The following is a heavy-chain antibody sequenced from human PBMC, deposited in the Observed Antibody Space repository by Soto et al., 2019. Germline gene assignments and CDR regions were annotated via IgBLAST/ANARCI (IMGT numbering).Heavy chain of an antibody. D-gene: IGHD3-9*01. J-gene: IGHJ6*02. CDR1: GFTFSSYG. CDR3: ARSITRTTYYDILTGYRHYYYYGMDV. CDR2: IWYDGSNK. V-gene: IGHV3-33*01. Sequence: GSLRLSCAASGFTFSSYGMHWVRQAPGKGLEWVAVIWYDGSNKYYADSVKGRFTISRDNSKNTLYLQMNSLRAEDTAVYYCARSITRTTYYDILTGYRHYYYYGMDVWGQGTTVTVSS.